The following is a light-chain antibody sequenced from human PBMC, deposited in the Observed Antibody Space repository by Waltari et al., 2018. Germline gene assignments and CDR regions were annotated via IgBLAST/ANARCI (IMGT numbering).Light chain of an antibody. V-gene: IGLV1-51*01. CDR1: RSNVGNNS. CDR3: GTWDDSLSAEV. Sequence: QSVLTQPPSVSAAPGQKVTISSSGGRSNVGNNSVSWYQQLPGTAPKLLIYDSNKRPSGIPDRFSGSQSGTSATLGITGLQTGDEADYYCGTWDDSLSAEVFGTGTKVTVL. CDR2: DSN. J-gene: IGLJ1*01.